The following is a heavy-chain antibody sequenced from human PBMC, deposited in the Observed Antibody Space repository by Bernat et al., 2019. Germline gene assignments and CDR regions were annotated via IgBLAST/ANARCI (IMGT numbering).Heavy chain of an antibody. D-gene: IGHD6-19*01. CDR1: GFTFSSYG. CDR3: AKDGWGEAPDTDY. Sequence: QVQLVESGGGVVQPGRSLRLSCAASGFTFSSYGMHWVRQAPGKGLEWVAFITYDGNNKYYTDSVKGRFTISRDSSKNTLYLQMNSLGAEDTAVYYCAKDGWGEAPDTDYWGQGTLVIVSS. V-gene: IGHV3-30*18. CDR2: ITYDGNNK. J-gene: IGHJ4*02.